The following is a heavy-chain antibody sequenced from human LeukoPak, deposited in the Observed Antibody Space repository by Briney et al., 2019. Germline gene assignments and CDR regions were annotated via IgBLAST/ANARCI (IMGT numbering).Heavy chain of an antibody. CDR2: ISYDGSNK. J-gene: IGHJ4*02. CDR3: AKDLSYGVYEGY. Sequence: GGSLRLSCAASGFYGMHWVRQAPGKGLEWVAVISYDGSNKYYADSVKGRFTISRDNSKNTLYLQMNSLRAEDTAVYYCAKDLSYGVYEGYWGQGTLVTVSS. CDR1: GFYG. V-gene: IGHV3-30*18. D-gene: IGHD4-17*01.